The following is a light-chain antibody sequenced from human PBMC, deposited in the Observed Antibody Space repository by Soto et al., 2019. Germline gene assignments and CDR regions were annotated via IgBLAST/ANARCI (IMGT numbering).Light chain of an antibody. CDR2: VVS. CDR1: SSDVGNYNY. Sequence: VLTQAASGAGSAGKSSTISCTGTSSDVGNYNYVSWYQHHPGKAPKVIIYVVSNRPSGVSNRFSGSKSGNTASLTISGLQAEDEGDYYSRSFPASRTPHYVFGTGPKVPVL. J-gene: IGLJ1*01. V-gene: IGLV2-14*03. CDR3: RSFPASRTPHYV.